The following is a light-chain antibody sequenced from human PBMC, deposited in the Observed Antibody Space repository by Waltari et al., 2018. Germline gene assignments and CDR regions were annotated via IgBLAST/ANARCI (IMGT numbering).Light chain of an antibody. CDR1: ERINLY. Sequence: EIQMTHSPSTLSASVGDKVPISSRASERINLYLAWFQQKPGKAPKSLIYQTSILEIGVPSRFSGSGSGTEFNLTISSLQPDDFATYYCQQYNSYSYTFGQGTKLEI. CDR2: QTS. J-gene: IGKJ2*01. V-gene: IGKV1-5*03. CDR3: QQYNSYSYT.